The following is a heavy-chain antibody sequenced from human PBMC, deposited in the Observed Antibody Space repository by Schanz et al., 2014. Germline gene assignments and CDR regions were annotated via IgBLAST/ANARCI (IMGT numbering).Heavy chain of an antibody. Sequence: QVQLVQSGAEVKKPGASVKVSCKASGYTFTVYYMHWVRQAPGQGLEWLGWINPNSGATSSAQKFQGRVTITRETSSSTVYMQLSSLTSDDTAIYYCARVTTGYDSWGQGTLVTVSS. J-gene: IGHJ4*02. CDR1: GYTFTVYY. CDR2: INPNSGAT. CDR3: ARVTTGYDS. V-gene: IGHV1-2*02. D-gene: IGHD5-12*01.